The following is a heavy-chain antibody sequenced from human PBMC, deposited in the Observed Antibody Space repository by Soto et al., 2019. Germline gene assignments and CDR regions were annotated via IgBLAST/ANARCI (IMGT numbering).Heavy chain of an antibody. CDR2: IYYSGST. D-gene: IGHD6-19*01. CDR3: ARGSNWFDP. Sequence: SETLSLTCTVSGGSISSYYWSWIRQPPGKGLEWIGYIYYSGSTNYNPSLKSRVTISVDTSKNQFSLKLSSVTAADTAVYYCARGSNWFDPWGQGTLVTVSS. J-gene: IGHJ5*02. V-gene: IGHV4-59*01. CDR1: GGSISSYY.